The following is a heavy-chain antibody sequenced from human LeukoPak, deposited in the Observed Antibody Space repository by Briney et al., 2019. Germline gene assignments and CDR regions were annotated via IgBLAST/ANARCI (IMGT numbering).Heavy chain of an antibody. CDR1: GFTFSSYA. CDR2: ISASGGTT. Sequence: GGSLRLSCAASGFTFSSYAMAWVRQAPGKGLEWVSSISASGGTTYYADSVKARFTISRDNSQNTLYLQMNSVRADDTAVYYCAKDRLAVAGTSWFDPWGQGTLVTVSS. J-gene: IGHJ5*02. CDR3: AKDRLAVAGTSWFDP. D-gene: IGHD6-19*01. V-gene: IGHV3-23*01.